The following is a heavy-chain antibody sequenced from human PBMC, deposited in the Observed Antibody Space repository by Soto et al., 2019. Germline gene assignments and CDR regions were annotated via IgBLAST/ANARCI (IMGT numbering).Heavy chain of an antibody. D-gene: IGHD1-1*01. J-gene: IGHJ4*02. CDR1: GHTLTELS. V-gene: IGHV1-24*01. Sequence: QVQLLQSGAEVKKPGASVKVSCKVYGHTLTELSMHWVRQAPGRGLEWMGGFDPEDGETIFAQKFQGRVTMTEDTSTETTYMELTSLRSEDTAVYYGAAGGTRWLHSPFDYWGQGTLVTISS. CDR2: FDPEDGET. CDR3: AAGGTRWLHSPFDY.